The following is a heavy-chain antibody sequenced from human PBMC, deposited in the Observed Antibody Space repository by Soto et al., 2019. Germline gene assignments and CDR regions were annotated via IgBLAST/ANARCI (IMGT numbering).Heavy chain of an antibody. D-gene: IGHD4-4*01. CDR1: GFTFSGSA. CDR2: IRSKANSYAT. V-gene: IGHV3-73*01. J-gene: IGHJ6*04. CDR3: TTYDYSNRYYYYYYGMDV. Sequence: GSLRLSCAASGFTFSGSAMHWVRQASGKGLEWVGRIRSKANSYATAYAASVKGRFTISRDDSKNTAYLQMNSLKTEDTAVYYCTTYDYSNRYYYYYYGMDVWGTG.